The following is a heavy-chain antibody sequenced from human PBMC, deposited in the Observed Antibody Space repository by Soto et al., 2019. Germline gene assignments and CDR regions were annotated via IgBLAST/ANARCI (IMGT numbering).Heavy chain of an antibody. J-gene: IGHJ6*02. D-gene: IGHD4-17*01. CDR1: GFTFSSYW. Sequence: PGGSLRLSCAASGFTFSSYWMSWVRQAPGKGLEWVANIKQDGSEKYYVDSVKGRFTISRDNAKNSLYLQMNSLRAEDTAVYYCARDPLYGDYLYGMDVWGQGTTVTVSS. CDR2: IKQDGSEK. CDR3: ARDPLYGDYLYGMDV. V-gene: IGHV3-7*03.